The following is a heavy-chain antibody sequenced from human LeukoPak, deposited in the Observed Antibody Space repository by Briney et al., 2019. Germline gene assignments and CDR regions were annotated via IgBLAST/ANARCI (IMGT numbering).Heavy chain of an antibody. Sequence: PGGSLRLSCAASGFTFSSYAMSWVRQAPGKGLEWVSAISGSGGSTYYADSVKGRFTISRDNAKNTLYLQMSGLRVEDTAVYYCTRGRYYCDSWGQGTLVTVSS. J-gene: IGHJ4*02. CDR3: TRGRYYCDS. CDR1: GFTFSSYA. V-gene: IGHV3-23*01. CDR2: ISGSGGST.